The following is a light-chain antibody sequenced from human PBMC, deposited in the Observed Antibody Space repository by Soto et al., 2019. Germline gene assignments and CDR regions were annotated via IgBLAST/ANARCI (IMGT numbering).Light chain of an antibody. CDR1: SSDVGSFNF. Sequence: QSVLTQPASVSGSPGQSITISCTGTSSDVGSFNFVSWYLQHPGKAPKLLIYGVTERPSGVSNRFSGSKSGNTASLTISGLQADYEADYYCCSYASSSAWVFGGGTKVTVL. CDR2: GVT. CDR3: CSYASSSAWV. J-gene: IGLJ2*01. V-gene: IGLV2-23*02.